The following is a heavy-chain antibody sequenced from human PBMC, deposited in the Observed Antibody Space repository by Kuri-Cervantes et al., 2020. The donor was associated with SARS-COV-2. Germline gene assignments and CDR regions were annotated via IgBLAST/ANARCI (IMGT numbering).Heavy chain of an antibody. CDR2: IYYSGST. D-gene: IGHD2-15*01. CDR1: GGSISSYY. V-gene: IGHV4-59*08. J-gene: IGHJ4*02. Sequence: SETLSLTCTVSGGSISSYYGSWIRQPPGKGLEWIGYIYYSGSTNYNPSLKSRVTISVDTSKNQFSLKLSSVTAADTAVYYCARHEDCSGGSCYSSFFDYWGQGTLVTVSS. CDR3: ARHEDCSGGSCYSSFFDY.